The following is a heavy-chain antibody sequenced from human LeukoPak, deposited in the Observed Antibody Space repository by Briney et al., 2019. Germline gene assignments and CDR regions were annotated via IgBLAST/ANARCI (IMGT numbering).Heavy chain of an antibody. CDR2: IIPIFGTA. J-gene: IGHJ6*04. D-gene: IGHD2-21*02. Sequence: SVKVSCKASGGTFSSYAISWVRQAPGQGLEWMGGIIPIFGTANYAQKFQGRVTITADESTSTAYMELSSLRSEDTAVYYCARDEAAYCGGDCLRGVWGKGTTVTVSS. V-gene: IGHV1-69*13. CDR1: GGTFSSYA. CDR3: ARDEAAYCGGDCLRGV.